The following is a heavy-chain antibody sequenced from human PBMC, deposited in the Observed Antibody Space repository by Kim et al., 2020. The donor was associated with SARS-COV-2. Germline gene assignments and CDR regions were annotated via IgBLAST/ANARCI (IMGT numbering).Heavy chain of an antibody. Sequence: GGSLRLSCAASGFAFNTYTMTWVRQAPGKGLEWVSSISGSNTYIYYADSVRGRFTISRDNAKNSLYLQMNSLRPEDTAVYYCAGHYSLYYYYMDVWGKGTTVTISS. CDR2: ISGSNTYI. J-gene: IGHJ6*03. D-gene: IGHD4-4*01. V-gene: IGHV3-21*01. CDR3: AGHYSLYYYYMDV. CDR1: GFAFNTYT.